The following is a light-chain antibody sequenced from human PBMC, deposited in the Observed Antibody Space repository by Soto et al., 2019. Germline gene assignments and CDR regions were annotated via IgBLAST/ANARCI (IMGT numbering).Light chain of an antibody. CDR1: QSVSTN. J-gene: IGKJ2*01. CDR2: GAS. V-gene: IGKV3-15*01. Sequence: DIVMTQSPATLSVSPGERATLSCRASQSVSTNLAWYQQKPGQTPRLLIHGASTRATGIPARFSGSGSGTEFTLTISSLQSEDFAVYYCQHYNNWPRTFGQGTKLEIK. CDR3: QHYNNWPRT.